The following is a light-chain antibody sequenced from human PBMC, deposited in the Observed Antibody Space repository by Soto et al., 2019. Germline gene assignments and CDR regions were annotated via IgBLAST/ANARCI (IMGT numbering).Light chain of an antibody. V-gene: IGKV3-15*01. CDR3: QQYVHCPPGA. CDR1: QSVSSS. CDR2: DTS. Sequence: EIVVTQSPATLSVSPGERVTLSCRASQSVSSSLAWYQQRPGQAPRLLIYDTSTRAAGIAARFSGSGSGTEFTLTISSLQSEESAVYYCQQYVHCPPGAFGQGTTVEIK. J-gene: IGKJ1*01.